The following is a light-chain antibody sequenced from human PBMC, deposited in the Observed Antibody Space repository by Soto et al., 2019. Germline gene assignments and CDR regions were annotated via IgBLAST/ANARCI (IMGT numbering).Light chain of an antibody. V-gene: IGKV1-5*03. CDR1: QSISSW. CDR2: KAS. J-gene: IGKJ4*01. CDR3: QQYDSYPLT. Sequence: DFQMTQSPSTLSASVGDRVTITCRASQSISSWLAWYQQKPGKAPKLLIYKASILQSGVPSRFSGSGSGTEFTLTISSLQPDDFASYYCQQYDSYPLTFGGGTKVEIK.